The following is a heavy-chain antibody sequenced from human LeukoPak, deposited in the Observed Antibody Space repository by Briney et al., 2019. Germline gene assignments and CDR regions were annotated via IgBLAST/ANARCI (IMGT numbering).Heavy chain of an antibody. V-gene: IGHV3-23*01. D-gene: IGHD4-23*01. CDR1: EFIFSSYG. Sequence: QTGGSLRLSCAASEFIFSSYGMSWVRQAPGKGLEWVPAISASGGGTYYADSVKGRFTISRDNSRNTLYLEMNSLRAEDTAIYYCAKEVTPGALLYGPFDYWGQGTLVTVSS. J-gene: IGHJ4*02. CDR3: AKEVTPGALLYGPFDY. CDR2: ISASGGGT.